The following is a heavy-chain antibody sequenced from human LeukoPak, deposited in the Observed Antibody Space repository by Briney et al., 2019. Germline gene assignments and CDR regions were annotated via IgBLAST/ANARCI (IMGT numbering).Heavy chain of an antibody. D-gene: IGHD2/OR15-2a*01. J-gene: IGHJ4*02. CDR1: GYTFSNNA. CDR3: TRSAVNRADY. Sequence: ASVKVSCKASGYTFSNNAMNWVRQAPGQGLEWMGWINTNTGNPTYAQGFTGRFVFSLDTSVSTAYLQISSLKSEDTAVYYCTRSAVNRADYWGQGTLATVSS. V-gene: IGHV7-4-1*02. CDR2: INTNTGNP.